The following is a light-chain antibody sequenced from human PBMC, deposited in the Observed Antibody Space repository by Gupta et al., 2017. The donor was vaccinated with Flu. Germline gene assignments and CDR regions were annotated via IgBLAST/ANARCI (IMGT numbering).Light chain of an antibody. CDR3: SSYASSTYIL. CDR1: RSDIGGYDY. V-gene: IGLV2-14*01. CDR2: EVS. Sequence: QSALTQPASVSGSPGQSITISCTGTRSDIGGYDYVSWYQQHPGKAPKLMIYEVSNRPSGVTKRFSGSKSGSTASLTISAIQPEDEAYYYCSSYASSTYILFGGGTKLTVL. J-gene: IGLJ2*01.